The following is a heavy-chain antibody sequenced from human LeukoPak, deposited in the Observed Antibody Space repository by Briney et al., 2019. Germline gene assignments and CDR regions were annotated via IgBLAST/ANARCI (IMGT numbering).Heavy chain of an antibody. J-gene: IGHJ4*01. Sequence: PSETLSLTCTVSGASINNNFWTWIGQPPGKGLEWIGYIYSSGSANYNPSLKSRVIISGDTSKNQISLNLTSVTAADTAVYFCARHRDYYDTWGHGTLVTVSS. CDR1: GASINNNF. V-gene: IGHV4-59*08. D-gene: IGHD3-22*01. CDR2: IYSSGSA. CDR3: ARHRDYYDT.